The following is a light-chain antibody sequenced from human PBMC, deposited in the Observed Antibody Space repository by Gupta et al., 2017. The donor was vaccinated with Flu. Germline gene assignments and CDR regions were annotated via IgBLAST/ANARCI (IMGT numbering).Light chain of an antibody. CDR1: QSVLYSSNNKNY. J-gene: IGKJ1*01. Sequence: DIVMTQSPDSLAVSLGERATINCKSSQSVLYSSNNKNYLAWYQQKPGQPPKLLIYWASTRESGVPDRFSGSGSGTDFTLTISSLQAEDVAVYYCQQDDSTLVKFGQGTXVEIK. CDR2: WAS. V-gene: IGKV4-1*01. CDR3: QQDDSTLVK.